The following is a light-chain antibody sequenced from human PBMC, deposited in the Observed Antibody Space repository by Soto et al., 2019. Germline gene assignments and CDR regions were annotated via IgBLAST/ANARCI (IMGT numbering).Light chain of an antibody. CDR2: TAS. V-gene: IGKV1-5*03. J-gene: IGKJ1*01. Sequence: DIQMTQSPSTLSGSVGDRVIITCRASQSIGSWLAWYQQQPGKVPKLLIYTASTLQSGVPSRFSGSGSGAEFTLTISSLQPEDIATYYCQQYDNLLVTFGQGTKVDIK. CDR3: QQYDNLLVT. CDR1: QSIGSW.